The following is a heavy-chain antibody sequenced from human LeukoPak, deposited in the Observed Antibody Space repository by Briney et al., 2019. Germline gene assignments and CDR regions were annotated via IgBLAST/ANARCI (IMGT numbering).Heavy chain of an antibody. V-gene: IGHV3-15*01. Sequence: PGGSLRLSCAASGFTFSNAWMSWVRQAPGKGPEWVGRIKSKTDGGTTDYAAPVKGRFTISRDDSKNTLYLQMNSLKTEDTAVYYCTTDETLDYYDSSGQTLDYWGQGTLVTVSS. J-gene: IGHJ4*02. CDR2: IKSKTDGGTT. D-gene: IGHD3-22*01. CDR3: TTDETLDYYDSSGQTLDY. CDR1: GFTFSNAW.